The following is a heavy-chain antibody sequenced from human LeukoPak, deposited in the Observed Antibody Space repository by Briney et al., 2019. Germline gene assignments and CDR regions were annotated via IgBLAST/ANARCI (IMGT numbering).Heavy chain of an antibody. CDR2: IYTSGST. D-gene: IGHD3-22*01. CDR1: GGSISSYN. Sequence: PSETLSLTCTVSGGSISSYNWSWIWQPAGKGLEWIGRIYTSGSTNYNPSLKSRVTMSVDTSKNQFSLKLSSVTAAGTAVYYCARESYDSPMDVWGKGTTVSDSS. CDR3: ARESYDSPMDV. J-gene: IGHJ6*04. V-gene: IGHV4-4*07.